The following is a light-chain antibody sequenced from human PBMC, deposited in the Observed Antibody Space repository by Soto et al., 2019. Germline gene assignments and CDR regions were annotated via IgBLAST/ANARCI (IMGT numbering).Light chain of an antibody. J-gene: IGLJ3*02. V-gene: IGLV2-14*01. Sequence: QSVLTQPASVSGSPGQSITISCTGTSSDLGGHNFVSWYQHHPGKAPKLMIYEVTHRPSGISDRFSGSKSGNTASLTISGLQAEDEADYYCNSYTSTFTWVFGGGTKLTVL. CDR3: NSYTSTFTWV. CDR1: SSDLGGHNF. CDR2: EVT.